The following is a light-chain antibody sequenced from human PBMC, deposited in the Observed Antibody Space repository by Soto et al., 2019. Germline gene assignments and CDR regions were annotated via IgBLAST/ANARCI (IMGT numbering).Light chain of an antibody. Sequence: EIVLTQSPATLSLSPGERATLSCRASRSVGSYLVWYQQKPGQAPRLLIYDASKRATGIPERFSGSGSGTDFTLTISSLEPEDFAVYYCQQRSDWPRAFGGGTKVEMK. CDR1: RSVGSY. J-gene: IGKJ4*01. CDR3: QQRSDWPRA. CDR2: DAS. V-gene: IGKV3-11*01.